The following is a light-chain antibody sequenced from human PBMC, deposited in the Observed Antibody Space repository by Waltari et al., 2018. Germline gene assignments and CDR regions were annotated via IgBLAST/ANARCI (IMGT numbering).Light chain of an antibody. CDR1: SSNIGSNY. J-gene: IGLJ2*01. CDR3: AAWDDSLSGHVV. V-gene: IGLV1-47*01. CDR2: RNN. Sequence: QSVLTQPPSASGTPGQRVTISCSGSSSNIGSNYVYWYQQLPGTAPKLLIYRNNQRPSGVPDRFSGPKSGTSASLAISGLRSEDEADYYCAAWDDSLSGHVVFGGGTKLTVL.